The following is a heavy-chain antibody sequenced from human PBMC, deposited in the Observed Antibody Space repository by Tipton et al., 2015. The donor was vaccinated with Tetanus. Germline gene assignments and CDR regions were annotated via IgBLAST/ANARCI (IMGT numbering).Heavy chain of an antibody. CDR3: ARKTFYYDSSGEEDAFDI. D-gene: IGHD3-22*01. J-gene: IGHJ3*02. V-gene: IGHV3-23*04. CDR1: GFTIRTYA. CDR2: IVGSGAKT. Sequence: QLVQSGGGLVQPGGSLRLSCAASGFTIRTYAMSWVRQAPGKGLEWVSAIVGSGAKTYYADSVKGRFTISRDNSKDTLYLQLNSLRAEDTAIYYCARKTFYYDSSGEEDAFDIWGQGTMVTVSS.